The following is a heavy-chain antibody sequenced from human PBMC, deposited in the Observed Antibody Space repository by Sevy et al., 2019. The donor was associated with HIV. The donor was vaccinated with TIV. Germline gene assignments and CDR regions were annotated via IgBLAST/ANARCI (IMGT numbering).Heavy chain of an antibody. D-gene: IGHD3-22*01. V-gene: IGHV3-23*01. CDR2: ISGSGTRT. CDR3: AKGGGGHYDPDEIAYYFYYYNMDV. CDR1: GFSFDSYG. J-gene: IGHJ6*03. Sequence: GGSLRLSCAVSGFSFDSYGMTWVRQAPGKGLEWVSAISGSGTRTYYADSVKGRFIISRDNSKNTLDLQMNSLGAEDKAIYYCAKGGGGHYDPDEIAYYFYYYNMDVWGKGTTVTVSS.